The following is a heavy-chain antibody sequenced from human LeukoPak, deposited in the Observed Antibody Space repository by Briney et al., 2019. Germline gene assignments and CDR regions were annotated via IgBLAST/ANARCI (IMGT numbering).Heavy chain of an antibody. Sequence: ASVKVSCKASGYTFTSYAMHWERQAPGQRLEWMGWINAGNGNTKYSQKFQGRVTITRDTSASTAYMELSSLRSEDTAVYYCARESVLEWLSTGWFDPWGQGTLVTVSS. CDR2: INAGNGNT. CDR1: GYTFTSYA. J-gene: IGHJ5*02. D-gene: IGHD3-3*01. CDR3: ARESVLEWLSTGWFDP. V-gene: IGHV1-3*01.